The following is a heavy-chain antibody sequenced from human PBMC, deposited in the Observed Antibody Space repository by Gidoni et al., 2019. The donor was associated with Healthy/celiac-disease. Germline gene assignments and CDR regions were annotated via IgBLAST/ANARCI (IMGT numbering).Heavy chain of an antibody. CDR1: GGSISSGGYY. V-gene: IGHV4-31*03. CDR2: IHYSGST. D-gene: IGHD3-10*01. Sequence: QVQLQESGPGLVKPSQTLSLTCTVSGGSISSGGYYWSWIRQHPGKGLEWIGYIHYSGSTYYNPSLKSRVTISVDTSKNQFSLKLSSVTAADTAVYYCAREYQLLWFGELQGFDPWGQGTLVTVSS. CDR3: AREYQLLWFGELQGFDP. J-gene: IGHJ5*02.